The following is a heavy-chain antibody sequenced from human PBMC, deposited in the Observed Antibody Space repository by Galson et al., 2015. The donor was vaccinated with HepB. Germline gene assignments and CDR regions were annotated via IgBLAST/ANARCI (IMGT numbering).Heavy chain of an antibody. CDR3: ARQLHTVTPEGWFDL. CDR2: IYYSGST. J-gene: IGHJ5*02. Sequence: ATLSLTCTVSGGSISSYYWSWIRQPPGKGLEWIGNIYYSGSTNYNPSLKSRVTISVDTSKNQFSLKLSSVTAADTAVYYCARQLHTVTPEGWFDLWGQGTLVTVSS. CDR1: GGSISSYY. V-gene: IGHV4-59*08. D-gene: IGHD4-11*01.